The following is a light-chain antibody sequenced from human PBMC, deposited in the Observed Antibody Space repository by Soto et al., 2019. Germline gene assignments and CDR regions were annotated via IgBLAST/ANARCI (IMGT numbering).Light chain of an antibody. J-gene: IGKJ1*01. CDR3: HQTENTPQT. CDR2: STS. V-gene: IGKV3-20*01. CDR1: QSVGNNY. Sequence: DIEMTQSPCSLSLSAGDRVTLTCRAGQSVGNNYLTWYQQKPGQAPRLLIYSTSTRDTGIPDRFSGSGSGTDFTLTINRLQPEDFAVFYCHQTENTPQTFGQGTKVDIK.